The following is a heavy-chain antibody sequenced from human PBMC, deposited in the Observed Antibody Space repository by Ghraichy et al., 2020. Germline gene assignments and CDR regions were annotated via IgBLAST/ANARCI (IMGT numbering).Heavy chain of an antibody. V-gene: IGHV3-48*02. CDR2: ITSTGSFL. Sequence: GGSLRLSCVGSGFTFGSYSMNWVRQSPGKRLEWVSNITSTGSFLSYAASVKGRFTISRDNAQNSLSLQMNSLTDEDTAVYYCARGSRVVRFDYYDGMAVWGQGTTVTVSS. CDR3: ARGSRVVRFDYYDGMAV. D-gene: IGHD4-23*01. CDR1: GFTFGSYS. J-gene: IGHJ6*02.